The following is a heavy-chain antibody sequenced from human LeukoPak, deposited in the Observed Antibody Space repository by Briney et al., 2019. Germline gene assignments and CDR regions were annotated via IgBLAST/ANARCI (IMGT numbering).Heavy chain of an antibody. J-gene: IGHJ4*02. CDR1: GVTFSSYA. V-gene: IGHV3-23*01. D-gene: IGHD4-17*01. Sequence: PGGSLRLSCAASGVTFSSYAMSWVRQTPGKGLEWVSVISGSGGSTDYADSVKGRFTISRDNSKNTLYLQMNSLRAEDTAVYYCARRGFMTTVTPFDYWGQGTLVTVSS. CDR3: ARRGFMTTVTPFDY. CDR2: ISGSGGST.